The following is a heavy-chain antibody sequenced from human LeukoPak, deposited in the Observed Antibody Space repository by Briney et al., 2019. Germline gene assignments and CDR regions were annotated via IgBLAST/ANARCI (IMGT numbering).Heavy chain of an antibody. CDR3: ARERHHYDFWSGYYPYYFDY. J-gene: IGHJ4*02. V-gene: IGHV3-21*01. CDR2: ISSSSSYI. D-gene: IGHD3-3*01. CDR1: GFTFSSYG. Sequence: GGSLRLSCAASGFTFSSYGMNWVRQAPGKGLEWVSSISSSSSYIYYADSVKGRFTISRDNAKNSLYLQMNSLRAEDTAVYYCARERHHYDFWSGYYPYYFDYWGQGTLVTVSS.